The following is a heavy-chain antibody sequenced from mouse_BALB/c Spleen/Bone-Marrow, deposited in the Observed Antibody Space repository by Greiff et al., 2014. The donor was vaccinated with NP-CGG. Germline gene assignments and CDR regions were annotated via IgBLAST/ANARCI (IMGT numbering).Heavy chain of an antibody. V-gene: IGHV5-12-1*01. CDR1: GFAFSSYD. CDR2: ISSGGGCT. CDR3: AREVLRDYFDY. Sequence: DVKLVESGGGLVKPGGSLKLSCAASGFAFSSYDMSWVRQTPEKRLEWVAYISSGGGCTYYPDTVKGRFTISRDNAKNTLYLQMSSLKTEDTAMYYCAREVLRDYFDYWGQGTTLTVSS. D-gene: IGHD1-1*01. J-gene: IGHJ2*01.